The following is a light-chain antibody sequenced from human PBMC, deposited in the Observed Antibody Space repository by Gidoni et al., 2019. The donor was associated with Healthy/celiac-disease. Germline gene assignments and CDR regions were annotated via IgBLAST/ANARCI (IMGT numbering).Light chain of an antibody. V-gene: IGKV1-39*01. J-gene: IGKJ2*01. Sequence: DIQITQSPSSLSASVGDRVTITCRASQSISSYLNWYQQKPQKAPKLLIYAASSLQSGVPPRFSGSGSGTDFTLTISSLQPEDFATYYCQQSYSTPYTFGQGTKLEIK. CDR3: QQSYSTPYT. CDR1: QSISSY. CDR2: AAS.